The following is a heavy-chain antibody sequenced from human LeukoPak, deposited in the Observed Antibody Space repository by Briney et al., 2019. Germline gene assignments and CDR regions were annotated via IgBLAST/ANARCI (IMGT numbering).Heavy chain of an antibody. CDR2: INPNSGGT. CDR3: ARVGRRSGYDIAPPLDY. Sequence: ASVKVSCKASGYTFTGYYMHWVRQAPGQGLEWMGWINPNSGGTNYAQKFQGRVTMTRDTSISTAYMELSRLRSDDTAVYYCARVGRRSGYDIAPPLDYWGQGTLVTVSS. CDR1: GYTFTGYY. V-gene: IGHV1-2*02. J-gene: IGHJ4*02. D-gene: IGHD5-12*01.